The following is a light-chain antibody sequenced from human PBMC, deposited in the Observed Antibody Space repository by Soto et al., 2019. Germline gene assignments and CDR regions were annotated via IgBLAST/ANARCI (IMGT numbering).Light chain of an antibody. J-gene: IGLJ1*01. CDR3: SSYTSSSTLEGV. Sequence: ALAQPASVSGSPGQSITISCTGTSSDVGGYNYVSWYQQHPGKAPKLMIYDVSNRPSGVSNRFSGSKSGNTASLTISGLQAEDEAEYYCSSYTSSSTLEGVFGTGTKVTVL. CDR1: SSDVGGYNY. CDR2: DVS. V-gene: IGLV2-14*01.